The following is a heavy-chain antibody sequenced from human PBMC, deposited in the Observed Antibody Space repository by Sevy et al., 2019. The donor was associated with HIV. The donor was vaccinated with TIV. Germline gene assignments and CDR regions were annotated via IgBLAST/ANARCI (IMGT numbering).Heavy chain of an antibody. CDR2: IYYTGST. V-gene: IGHV4-59*01. D-gene: IGHD5-12*01. CDR1: GGSISAYY. CDR3: ARALPVRSGDDALNWFDP. J-gene: IGHJ5*02. Sequence: SETLSLTCTVFGGSISAYYWSWIRQSPEKGLQYIGYIYYTGSTNYNPSLKSRVTISVDTSKNQFSLRLTSVTAADTAIYYCARALPVRSGDDALNWFDPWGQGTLVTVSS.